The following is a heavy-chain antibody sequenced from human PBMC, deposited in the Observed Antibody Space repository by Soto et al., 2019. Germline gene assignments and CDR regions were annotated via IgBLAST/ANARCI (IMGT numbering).Heavy chain of an antibody. CDR1: GGSFSGYY. J-gene: IGHJ4*02. D-gene: IGHD4-4*01. CDR3: ARGRGRFSNKPNDY. V-gene: IGHV4-34*01. Sequence: SETLSLTCAVYGGSFSGYYWSWIRQPPGKGLEWIGEINHSGSTNYNPSLKSRVTISVDTSKNQFSLKLSSVTAADTAVYYCARGRGRFSNKPNDYWGQGTLVTVSS. CDR2: INHSGST.